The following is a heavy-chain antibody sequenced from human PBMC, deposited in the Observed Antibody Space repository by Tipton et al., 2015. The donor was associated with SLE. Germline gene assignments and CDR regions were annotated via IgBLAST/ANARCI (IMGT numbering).Heavy chain of an antibody. Sequence: SLRLSCAASGFTFSSYWMHWVRQAPGKGLAWVSRINSDGSSTGYADSVKGRFTISRDNAKNTLYLQMNSLRAEDTAVYYCARAGPLLWVPYFDYWGQGTLVTVSS. CDR2: INSDGSST. D-gene: IGHD3-10*01. J-gene: IGHJ4*02. CDR3: ARAGPLLWVPYFDY. V-gene: IGHV3-74*01. CDR1: GFTFSSYW.